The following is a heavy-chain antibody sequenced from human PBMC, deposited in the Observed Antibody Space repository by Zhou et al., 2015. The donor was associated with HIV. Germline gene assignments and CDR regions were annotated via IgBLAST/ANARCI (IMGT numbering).Heavy chain of an antibody. CDR2: IIPIFGTA. Sequence: QVQLVQSGAEVKKPGASVKVSCKASGYTFTSYGISWVRQAPGQGLEWMGGIIPIFGTANYAQKFQGRVTITADESTSTAYMELSSLRSEDTAVYYCTRSSGNYDYAFDIWGQGTKVIVAS. J-gene: IGHJ3*02. CDR3: TRSSGNYDYAFDI. CDR1: GYTFTSYG. D-gene: IGHD3-22*01. V-gene: IGHV1-69*13.